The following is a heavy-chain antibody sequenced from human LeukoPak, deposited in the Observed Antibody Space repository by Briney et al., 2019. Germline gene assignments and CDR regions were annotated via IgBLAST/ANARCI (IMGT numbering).Heavy chain of an antibody. V-gene: IGHV3-48*02. CDR2: ISSSSSTI. CDR3: ARLYSSSWFAREGAFDI. D-gene: IGHD6-13*01. Sequence: PGGSLRLSCAASGFTFSSYNMNWVRQAPGKGLEWVSYISSSSSTIYYADSVKGRFTISRDNAKNSLYLQMNSLRDEDTAVYYCARLYSSSWFAREGAFDIWGQGTMVTVSS. J-gene: IGHJ3*02. CDR1: GFTFSSYN.